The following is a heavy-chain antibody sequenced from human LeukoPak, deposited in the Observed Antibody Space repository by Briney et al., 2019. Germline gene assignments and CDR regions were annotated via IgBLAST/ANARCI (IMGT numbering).Heavy chain of an antibody. CDR2: ISWNSGSI. J-gene: IGHJ4*02. CDR3: ARDYCSGGSCYGGGRYFDY. CDR1: GFTFDDYA. Sequence: GGSLRLSCAASGFTFDDYAMHWVRQAPGKGLEWVSGISWNSGSIGYADSVKGRFTISRDNARNSLYLQMNSLRAEDTAVYYCARDYCSGGSCYGGGRYFDYWGQGTLVTVSS. D-gene: IGHD2-15*01. V-gene: IGHV3-9*01.